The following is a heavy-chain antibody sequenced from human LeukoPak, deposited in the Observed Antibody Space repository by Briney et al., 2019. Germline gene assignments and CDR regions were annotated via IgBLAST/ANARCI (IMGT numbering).Heavy chain of an antibody. CDR1: GYTFTGYA. D-gene: IGHD2-15*01. J-gene: IGHJ5*02. CDR2: INAGNGNT. V-gene: IGHV1-3*01. Sequence: ASVKVSCKASGYTFTGYAMHWVRQAPGQRLEWMGWINAGNGNTKYSQKFQGRVTITRDTSASTAYMELSSLRSEDTAVYYCARVQHCSGGSCYGNWFDPWGQGTLVTVSS. CDR3: ARVQHCSGGSCYGNWFDP.